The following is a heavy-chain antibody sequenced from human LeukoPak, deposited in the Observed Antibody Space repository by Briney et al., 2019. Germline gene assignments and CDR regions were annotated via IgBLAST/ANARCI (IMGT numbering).Heavy chain of an antibody. CDR3: ARGRVRGVNWFDP. J-gene: IGHJ5*02. Sequence: ASVKVSCKASGYTFTGYYMYWVRQAPGQGLEWLGWINPNSGGTNYAQKFQGRVTMTRDTSISTAYMELSRLRSDDTAVYYCARGRVRGVNWFDPWGQGTLVTVSS. CDR1: GYTFTGYY. V-gene: IGHV1-2*02. D-gene: IGHD3-10*01. CDR2: INPNSGGT.